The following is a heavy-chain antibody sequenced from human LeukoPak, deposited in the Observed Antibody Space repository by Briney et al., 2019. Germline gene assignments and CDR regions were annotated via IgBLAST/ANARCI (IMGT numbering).Heavy chain of an antibody. CDR2: ISSSSSVI. Sequence: PGGSLRLSCAASGFTFSSYSMTWVRQAPGKGLEWVSYISSSSSVIYYADSVKGRFTISRDKANNSLYLQMNSLRVEDTAVYYCARGGTMVRGVVSGMDVWGQGTTVTVSS. CDR3: ARGGTMVRGVVSGMDV. D-gene: IGHD3-10*01. CDR1: GFTFSSYS. V-gene: IGHV3-48*01. J-gene: IGHJ6*02.